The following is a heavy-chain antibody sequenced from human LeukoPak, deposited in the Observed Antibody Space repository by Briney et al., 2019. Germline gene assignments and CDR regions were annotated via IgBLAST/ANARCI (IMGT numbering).Heavy chain of an antibody. CDR3: ARHDFWSGLDY. J-gene: IGHJ4*02. CDR1: GGSISNRY. Sequence: PSETLSLTCSVSGGSISNRYWSWIRQPPGKGLEWIGYIFYSGSTNYNPSLKSRVTISVDMSENQFSLKLTSVTAADTAVYCCARHDFWSGLDYWGQGTLVTVSS. V-gene: IGHV4-59*11. CDR2: IFYSGST. D-gene: IGHD3-3*01.